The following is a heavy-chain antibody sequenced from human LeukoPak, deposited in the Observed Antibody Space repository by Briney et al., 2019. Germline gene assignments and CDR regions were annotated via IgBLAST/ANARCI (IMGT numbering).Heavy chain of an antibody. CDR1: GGSISSSDSY. Sequence: SETLSLTCTVSGGSISSSDSYWAWVRQPPGTGLEWIGSICFSRTTYYNPSPKSRVTMSIDTSKNHFSLKVASVTAADTAVYYCGRHFPETGRDEQPLEYWGQGSLFTVSS. CDR2: ICFSRTT. V-gene: IGHV4-39*01. J-gene: IGHJ4*02. D-gene: IGHD3-10*01. CDR3: GRHFPETGRDEQPLEY.